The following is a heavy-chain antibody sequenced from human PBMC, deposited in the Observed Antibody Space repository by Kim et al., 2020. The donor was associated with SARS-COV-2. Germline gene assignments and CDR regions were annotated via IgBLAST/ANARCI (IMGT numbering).Heavy chain of an antibody. D-gene: IGHD6-6*01. CDR3: AKGTYSRSSGLGS. Sequence: GGSLRLSCAASGFTFGDYAMHWVRQAPGKGLEWVSGISWTSGSIGYADSVKGRFTISRNNAKNSLYLQMNSRRAEDTALYYCAKGTYSRSSGLGSWGQGTLVTVSS. V-gene: IGHV3-9*01. CDR1: GFTFGDYA. CDR2: ISWTSGSI. J-gene: IGHJ5*02.